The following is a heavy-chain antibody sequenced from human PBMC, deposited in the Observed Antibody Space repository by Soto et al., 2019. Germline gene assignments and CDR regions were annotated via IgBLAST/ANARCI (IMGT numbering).Heavy chain of an antibody. CDR1: GGSISSSSYY. Sequence: SETLSLTCTVSGGSISSSSYYWGWIRQPPGKGLEWIGSIYYSGSTYYNPSLKSRVTISVDTSKNQFSLKLSSVTAADTAVYYCARLKSVRGVLQYYYGMDVWGQGTTVTVSS. D-gene: IGHD3-10*02. CDR2: IYYSGST. V-gene: IGHV4-39*01. J-gene: IGHJ6*02. CDR3: ARLKSVRGVLQYYYGMDV.